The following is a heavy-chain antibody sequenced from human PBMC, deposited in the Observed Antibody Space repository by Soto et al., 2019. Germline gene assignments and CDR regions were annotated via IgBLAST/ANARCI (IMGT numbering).Heavy chain of an antibody. CDR2: IYTSGST. D-gene: IGHD3-22*01. CDR1: GGSISNYC. J-gene: IGHJ4*02. V-gene: IGHV4-4*07. CDR3: ARGPYDSSGYPFGFDY. Sequence: SETLSLTCSVSGGSISNYCWSWIRQPAGKGLEWIGRIYTSGSTNYNPSLKSRVTMSVDTSKNQFSLKLSSVTAADTAVYYCARGPYDSSGYPFGFDYWGQGTLVTVSS.